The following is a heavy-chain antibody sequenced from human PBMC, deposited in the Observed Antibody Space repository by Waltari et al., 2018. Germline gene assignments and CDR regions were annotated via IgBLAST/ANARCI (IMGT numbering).Heavy chain of an antibody. CDR3: ARENIAVAGTGRFDP. Sequence: QVQLVQSGAEVTKPGSSVKVSCKASGGTFGSYASSLLRQAAGQGLEWMGGIIPILGIANYAQKFQGRVTITADKSTSTAYMELSSLRSEDTAVYYCARENIAVAGTGRFDPWGQGTLVTVSS. D-gene: IGHD6-19*01. CDR2: IIPILGIA. J-gene: IGHJ5*02. V-gene: IGHV1-69*10. CDR1: GGTFGSYA.